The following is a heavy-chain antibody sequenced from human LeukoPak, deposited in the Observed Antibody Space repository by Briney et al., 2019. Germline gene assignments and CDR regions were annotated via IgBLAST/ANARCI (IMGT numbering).Heavy chain of an antibody. CDR3: AKGTAKDYYDSSGYYYPFDY. CDR1: GFTFRSYW. V-gene: IGHV3-7*03. J-gene: IGHJ4*02. Sequence: PGGSLRLSCAASGFTFRSYWMSWVRQAPGKGLEWVANIKEDGSEKYYVDSVKGRFTISRDNAKNSVYLQMNSLRAEDTAVYYCAKGTAKDYYDSSGYYYPFDYWGQGTLVTVSS. CDR2: IKEDGSEK. D-gene: IGHD3-22*01.